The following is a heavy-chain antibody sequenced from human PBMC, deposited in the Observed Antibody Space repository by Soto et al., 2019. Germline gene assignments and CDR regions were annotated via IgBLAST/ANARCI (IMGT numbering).Heavy chain of an antibody. Sequence: EVQLLESGGDLVQPGGSLRLSCAASGFTFSSYAMSWVRQAPGKGPEWVSSMSGSGDNTYYAYSVKGRFIISRDNSKNTLYLQMSSLRVDDTAVYSCSKGRTYNYANYFDPWGQGTLVTISS. D-gene: IGHD1-1*01. J-gene: IGHJ5*02. V-gene: IGHV3-23*01. CDR3: SKGRTYNYANYFDP. CDR1: GFTFSSYA. CDR2: MSGSGDNT.